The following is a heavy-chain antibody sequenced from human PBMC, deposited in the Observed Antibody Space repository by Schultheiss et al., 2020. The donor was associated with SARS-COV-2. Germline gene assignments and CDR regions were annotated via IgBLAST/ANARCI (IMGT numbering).Heavy chain of an antibody. Sequence: SETLSLTCTVSGGSISSYYWSWIRQPPGKGLEWIGYIYYSGSTYYNPSLKSLVTISVDTSKNQFSLKLSSVTAADTAVYYCAGLTTANYYYGMDVWGQGTTVTVSS. J-gene: IGHJ6*02. CDR3: AGLTTANYYYGMDV. CDR1: GGSISSYY. D-gene: IGHD4-11*01. V-gene: IGHV4-59*01. CDR2: IYYSGST.